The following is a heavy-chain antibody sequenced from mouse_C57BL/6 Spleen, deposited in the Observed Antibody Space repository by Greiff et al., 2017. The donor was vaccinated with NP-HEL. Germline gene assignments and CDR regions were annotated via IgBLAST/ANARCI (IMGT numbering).Heavy chain of an antibody. CDR1: GFTFSSYA. CDR2: ISDGGSYT. Sequence: EVQVVESGGGLVKPGGSLKLSRAASGFTFSSYAMSWVRQTPEKRLEWVATISDGGSYTYYPDNVKGRFTISRDNAKNNLYLQMSHLKSEDTAMYYCARDDSYYFDYWGQGTTLTVSS. J-gene: IGHJ2*01. D-gene: IGHD2-13*01. CDR3: ARDDSYYFDY. V-gene: IGHV5-4*01.